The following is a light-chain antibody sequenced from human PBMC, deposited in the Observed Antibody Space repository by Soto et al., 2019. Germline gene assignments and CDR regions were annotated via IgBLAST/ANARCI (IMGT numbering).Light chain of an antibody. CDR2: EVR. V-gene: IGLV2-14*01. CDR1: SSDVGNYNY. J-gene: IGLJ1*01. Sequence: QSALTQPASVSGSPGQSITISCTGTSSDVGNYNYVSWYQQHPGKAPKLMIYEVRNRPSGVSNRFSGSKSDNTASLIISGLQAEDEGDYYCSSYTSSSTLEGYVFGTGTKVTVL. CDR3: SSYTSSSTLEGYV.